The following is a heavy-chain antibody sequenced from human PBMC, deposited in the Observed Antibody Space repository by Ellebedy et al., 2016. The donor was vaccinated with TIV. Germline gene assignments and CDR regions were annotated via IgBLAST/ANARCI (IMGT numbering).Heavy chain of an antibody. V-gene: IGHV3-7*01. D-gene: IGHD3-9*01. CDR1: GFTFSSYG. CDR2: INQDGSQK. J-gene: IGHJ4*02. CDR3: ARVPLGGYFDWLADY. Sequence: GESLKISCAASGFTFSSYGMHWVRQAPGKGLEWVANINQDGSQKYYVDSVKGRFTISRDNAKNSLYLQMNSLRAEDTAVYYCARVPLGGYFDWLADYWGQGTLVTVSS.